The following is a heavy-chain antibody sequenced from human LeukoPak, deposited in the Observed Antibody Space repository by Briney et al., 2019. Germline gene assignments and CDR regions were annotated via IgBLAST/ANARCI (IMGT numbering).Heavy chain of an antibody. D-gene: IGHD1-26*01. CDR2: IWYDGTHK. CDR3: AKDWAPHSGSHFDY. CDR1: GFTFSSYG. V-gene: IGHV3-33*06. J-gene: IGHJ4*02. Sequence: GGSLRLSCAASGFTFSSYGMHWVRQAPGKGLEWVAVIWYDGTHKSYADSVKGRFTISRDNSNSALYLDMNSLRAEDTALYYCAKDWAPHSGSHFDYWGQGTLVTVSS.